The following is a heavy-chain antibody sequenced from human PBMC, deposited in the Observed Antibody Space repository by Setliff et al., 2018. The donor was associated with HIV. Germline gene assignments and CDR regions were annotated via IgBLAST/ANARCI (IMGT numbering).Heavy chain of an antibody. D-gene: IGHD3-22*01. CDR3: ARLGDYDSSGYSWFDY. CDR2: IYYSGST. V-gene: IGHV4-59*02. J-gene: IGHJ4*02. Sequence: SETLSLTCNVSSGSVNNYWWTWIRQPPGKGLEWIGFIYYSGSTYYNPSLKSRVTISVDTSKNQFSLMLSSVTAADTAVYYCARLGDYDSSGYSWFDYWGQGTLVTVSS. CDR1: SGSVNNYW.